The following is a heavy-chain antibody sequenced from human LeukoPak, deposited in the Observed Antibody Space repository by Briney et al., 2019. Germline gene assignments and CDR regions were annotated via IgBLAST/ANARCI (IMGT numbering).Heavy chain of an antibody. J-gene: IGHJ4*02. D-gene: IGHD2-2*01. CDR2: IYTSGST. Sequence: KPSETLSLTCTVSGGSISSYYWSWIRQPAGKGLEWIGRIYTSGSTNYNPSLKSRVTMSVDTSKNQFSLKLSSVTAADTAVYYCARGGYCSSTSCYFFDYWGQGILVTVSS. CDR1: GGSISSYY. V-gene: IGHV4-4*07. CDR3: ARGGYCSSTSCYFFDY.